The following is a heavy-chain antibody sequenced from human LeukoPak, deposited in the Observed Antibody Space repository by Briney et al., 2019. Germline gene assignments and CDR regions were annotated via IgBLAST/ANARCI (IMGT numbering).Heavy chain of an antibody. Sequence: SETLSLTCTVSGGSISSSSYYWGWIRQPPGKGLEWIGSIYYSGSTYYNPSLKSRVTISVDTSKNQFSLKLSSVTAADTAVYYCARVPYEYSSPTGNHYYMDVWGKGTTVTVSS. D-gene: IGHD6-6*01. J-gene: IGHJ6*03. CDR2: IYYSGST. V-gene: IGHV4-39*07. CDR1: GGSISSSSYY. CDR3: ARVPYEYSSPTGNHYYMDV.